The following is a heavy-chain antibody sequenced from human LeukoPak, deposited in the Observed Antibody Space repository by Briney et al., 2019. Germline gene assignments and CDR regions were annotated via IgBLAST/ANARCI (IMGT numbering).Heavy chain of an antibody. CDR1: GYTFTGYY. CDR3: AIPSWASPSYFDY. Sequence: GASVKVSCKASGYTFTGYYMHWVRQAPGQGLEWMGWINPSSGGTNYAQKFQGRVTMTRDTSISTAYMELSRLRSDDTAVYYCAIPSWASPSYFDYWGQGTLVTVSS. CDR2: INPSSGGT. D-gene: IGHD7-27*01. V-gene: IGHV1-2*02. J-gene: IGHJ4*02.